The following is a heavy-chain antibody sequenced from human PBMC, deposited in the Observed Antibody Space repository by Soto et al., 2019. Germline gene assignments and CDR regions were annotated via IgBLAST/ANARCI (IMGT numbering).Heavy chain of an antibody. V-gene: IGHV3-33*01. CDR3: ARGGTAMVYHFDY. CDR1: VFTFISYG. D-gene: IGHD5-18*01. J-gene: IGHJ4*02. CDR2: IWYDGSNK. Sequence: PGWSLRLSCASSVFTFISYGMHWVRQAPGKGLEWVAVIWYDGSNKYYADSVKGRFTISRDNSKNTLYLQMNSLRAEDTAVYYCARGGTAMVYHFDYWGQGTLVTVSS.